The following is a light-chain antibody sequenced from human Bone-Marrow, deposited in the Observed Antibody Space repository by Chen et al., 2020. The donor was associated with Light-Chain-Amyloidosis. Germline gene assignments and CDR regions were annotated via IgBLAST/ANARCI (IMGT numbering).Light chain of an antibody. CDR3: PVWDRSSDRPV. Sequence: SYVLTQPSSVSVAPGQTATIACGGNNIGSTSVHWYQQTPGQAPLLVVYDDSDRPSGIPERLSGSNSGNTATLTISRFEAGDEADYYCPVWDRSSDRPVFGGGTKLTVL. V-gene: IGLV3-21*02. J-gene: IGLJ3*02. CDR1: NIGSTS. CDR2: DDS.